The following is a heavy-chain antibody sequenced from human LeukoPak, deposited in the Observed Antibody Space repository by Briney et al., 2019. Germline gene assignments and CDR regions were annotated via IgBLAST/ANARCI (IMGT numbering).Heavy chain of an antibody. Sequence: GGSLRLSCAASGFTFSSYSMNWVRQAPGKGLEWVSSITSSSSYIYYADSVKGRFTISRDNAKNSLYLQMNSLRAEDTSVYYCAREMLAAVAAQSWGQGTLVTVSS. CDR3: AREMLAAVAAQS. CDR1: GFTFSSYS. CDR2: ITSSSSYI. D-gene: IGHD6-19*01. J-gene: IGHJ5*02. V-gene: IGHV3-21*01.